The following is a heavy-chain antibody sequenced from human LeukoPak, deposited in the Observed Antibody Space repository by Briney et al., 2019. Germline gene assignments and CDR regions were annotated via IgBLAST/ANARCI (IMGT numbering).Heavy chain of an antibody. CDR1: GFTLSSYW. CDR2: IKQDRSEE. CDR3: ARGRGGDCYSCWFDP. Sequence: GGSLRLSCAASGFTLSSYWMSWVRQAPGKGLEWVANIKQDRSEEYSVDSVKGRFTISRDNAKNSLYLQMNSLRAEDTAVYYCARGRGGDCYSCWFDPWGQGTLVTVSS. D-gene: IGHD2-21*02. J-gene: IGHJ5*02. V-gene: IGHV3-7*01.